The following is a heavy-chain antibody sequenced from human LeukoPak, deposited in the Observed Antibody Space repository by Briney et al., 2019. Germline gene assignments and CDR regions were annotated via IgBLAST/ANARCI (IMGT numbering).Heavy chain of an antibody. V-gene: IGHV5-51*01. J-gene: IGHJ5*02. Sequence: GESLKISCKGSGYSFTSYWIGWVRQMPGKGLEWMGIIYPGDSDTRYSPSFQGQVTISADKSISTAYLQWSSLKASDAAMYYCASTYYYGSGSYWVWFDPWGQGTLVTVSS. D-gene: IGHD3-10*01. CDR1: GYSFTSYW. CDR3: ASTYYYGSGSYWVWFDP. CDR2: IYPGDSDT.